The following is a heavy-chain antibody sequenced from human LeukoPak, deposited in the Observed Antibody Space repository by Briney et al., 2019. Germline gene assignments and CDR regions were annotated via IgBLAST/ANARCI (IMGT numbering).Heavy chain of an antibody. V-gene: IGHV1-18*01. CDR1: GYTFTSYG. CDR3: ARSIRQWLVNRVDAFDI. D-gene: IGHD6-19*01. J-gene: IGHJ3*02. Sequence: GASVKVSCKASGYTFTSYGISWVRQAPGQGREWMGWISAYNGNTSYAQKLQGRVTMTTDTSTSTAYMELRSLRSDDTAVYYCARSIRQWLVNRVDAFDIWGQGTMVTVSS. CDR2: ISAYNGNT.